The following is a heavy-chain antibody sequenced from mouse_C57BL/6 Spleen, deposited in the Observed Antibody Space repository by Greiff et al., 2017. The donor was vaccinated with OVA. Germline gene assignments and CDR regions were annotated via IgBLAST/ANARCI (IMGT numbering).Heavy chain of an antibody. V-gene: IGHV5-17*01. J-gene: IGHJ1*03. D-gene: IGHD1-1*01. CDR2: ISSGSSTL. CDR1: GFTFSDYG. Sequence: EVMLVESGGGLVKPGGSLKLSCAASGFTFSDYGMHWVRQAPGKGLEWVAYISSGSSTLYSADTVKGRFTLSRDKAKNTLFLQMTSLRSEDTAMYYCARGVVAPRYFDVWGTGTTVTVSS. CDR3: ARGVVAPRYFDV.